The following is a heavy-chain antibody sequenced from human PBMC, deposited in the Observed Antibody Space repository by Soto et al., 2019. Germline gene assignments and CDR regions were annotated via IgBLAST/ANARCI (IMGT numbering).Heavy chain of an antibody. D-gene: IGHD6-13*01. CDR2: MNPNSGDT. CDR3: ARGYSSSWYGSNYFGMDV. CDR1: GYTFTSYD. J-gene: IGHJ6*02. V-gene: IGHV1-8*01. Sequence: QVQLVQSGAEVKKPGASVKVSCKASGYTFTSYDINWVRQATGQGLEWMGWMNPNSGDTEHAQKFQGRVTMTRETSISTAYMDLSSLRSDDMAVYYCARGYSSSWYGSNYFGMDVWGQGTTVTVSS.